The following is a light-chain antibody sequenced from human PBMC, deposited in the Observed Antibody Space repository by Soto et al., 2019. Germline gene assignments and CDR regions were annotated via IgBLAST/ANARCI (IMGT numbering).Light chain of an antibody. CDR3: QQRSNWPPIT. J-gene: IGKJ5*01. CDR1: QSVSGN. Sequence: EIVMTQSPATLSVSPGERVTLSCRVSQSVSGNLAWYQQKPGQAPRLLLYDAYNRATGSPARFSGTGSGADFTPTISSLEPEDFAVYYGQQRSNWPPITCGHGTRLEIK. V-gene: IGKV3-11*01. CDR2: DAY.